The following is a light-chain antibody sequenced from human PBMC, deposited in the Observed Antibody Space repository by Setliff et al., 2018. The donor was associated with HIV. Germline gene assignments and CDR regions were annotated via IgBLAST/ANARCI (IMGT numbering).Light chain of an antibody. J-gene: IGLJ2*01. V-gene: IGLV2-14*01. CDR3: SSYTSSSKL. Sequence: QSALTQPASVSGSPGQSITISCTGTSSDVGGYNYVSWYQQHPGKAPKLMIYDVSKRPSGVSNRFSGSKSGNTASLTISGLQAEDEADYYCSSYTSSSKLFGGGTKVTVL. CDR1: SSDVGGYNY. CDR2: DVS.